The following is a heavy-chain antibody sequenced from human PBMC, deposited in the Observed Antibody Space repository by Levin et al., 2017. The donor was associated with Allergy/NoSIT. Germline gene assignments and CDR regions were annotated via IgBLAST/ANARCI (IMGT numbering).Heavy chain of an antibody. D-gene: IGHD1-26*01. Sequence: NAGGSLRLSCAASGFTFSDYYMSWIRQAPGKGLEWVSYISSSGSTIYYADSVKGRFTISRDNAKNSLYLQMNSLRAEDTAVYYCARVIGSYPESADWFDPWGQGTLVTVSS. V-gene: IGHV3-11*01. J-gene: IGHJ5*02. CDR2: ISSSGSTI. CDR3: ARVIGSYPESADWFDP. CDR1: GFTFSDYY.